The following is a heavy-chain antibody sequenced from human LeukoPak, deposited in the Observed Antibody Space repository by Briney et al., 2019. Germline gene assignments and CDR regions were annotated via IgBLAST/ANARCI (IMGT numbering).Heavy chain of an antibody. CDR2: ISGSGGDT. D-gene: IGHD3-22*01. CDR3: AKDTLLLLY. Sequence: GSLRLSCAASGFTFSNVAMSWVRQAPGKGLEWVSAISGSGGDTYYADSVKGRFTISRDNAKSTLYLQMNSLRAEDTALYYCAKDTLLLLYWGQGTLVTVSS. CDR1: GFTFSNVA. J-gene: IGHJ4*02. V-gene: IGHV3-23*01.